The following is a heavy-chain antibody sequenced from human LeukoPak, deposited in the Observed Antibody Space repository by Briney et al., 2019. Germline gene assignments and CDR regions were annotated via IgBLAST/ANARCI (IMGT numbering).Heavy chain of an antibody. CDR3: AKGPKQLVFVRGYYFDD. CDR1: GLTSSSFS. J-gene: IGHJ4*02. V-gene: IGHV3-21*01. Sequence: GGTLRLSCAASGLTSSSFSMKWVRQAPGKGLERVSSICSSSSYISYADSVKGRFTISRDNSKNTLYLQMNSLRIEDTAAFYCAKGPKQLVFVRGYYFDDWGQGTLVTVSS. D-gene: IGHD6-13*01. CDR2: ICSSSSYI.